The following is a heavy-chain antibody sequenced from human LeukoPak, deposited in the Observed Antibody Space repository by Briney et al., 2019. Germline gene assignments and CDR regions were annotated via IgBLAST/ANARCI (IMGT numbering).Heavy chain of an antibody. CDR1: GFTFSSYG. Sequence: GGSLRLSCTASGFTFSSYGMHWVRQAPGKGLEWVAFIRYDGSNKYYADSVKGRFTISRDNSKNTLYLQMNSLRAEDTAVYYCAKDPYSSSSNYFQHWGQGTLVTVSS. CDR3: AKDPYSSSSNYFQH. J-gene: IGHJ1*01. V-gene: IGHV3-30*02. D-gene: IGHD6-6*01. CDR2: IRYDGSNK.